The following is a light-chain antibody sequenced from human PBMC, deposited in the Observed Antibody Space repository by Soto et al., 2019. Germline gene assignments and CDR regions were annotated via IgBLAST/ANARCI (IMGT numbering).Light chain of an antibody. V-gene: IGLV2-23*02. CDR2: EVS. CDR1: SSDVGSYNL. Sequence: QSALTQPASVSGSPGQSITISCTGTSSDVGSYNLVSWYQQHPGKAPKLMIYEVSKRPSGVSNRFSGSKSGNTASLTISGLQAEDEADYYCCSYAGSTPYVFGTGT. J-gene: IGLJ1*01. CDR3: CSYAGSTPYV.